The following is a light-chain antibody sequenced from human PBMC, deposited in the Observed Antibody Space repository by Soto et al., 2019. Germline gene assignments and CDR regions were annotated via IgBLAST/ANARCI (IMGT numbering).Light chain of an antibody. CDR3: FSFITTSTHV. Sequence: SVLTKPASLSGSPGQSITISCTGTSSDIGAYDYVSWFQQHPGKAPKLMISEVNNRPSGVSNRFSGSKSGNTAYLTISRLQVEDQAEYFRFSFITTSTHVFETGPKVTVL. V-gene: IGLV2-14*01. J-gene: IGLJ1*01. CDR1: SSDIGAYDY. CDR2: EVN.